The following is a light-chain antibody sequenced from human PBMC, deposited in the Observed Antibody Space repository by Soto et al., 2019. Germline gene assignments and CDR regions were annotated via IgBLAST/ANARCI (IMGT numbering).Light chain of an antibody. CDR3: QSYDSSLSGWV. J-gene: IGLJ3*02. CDR2: GNS. Sequence: QCALTQPPSVSGAPGQRVTISCTGSSYDIGAGYDVHWYQQLPGTAPKLLIYGNSNRPSGVPDRFSGSKSGTSASLAITGLRAEDEADYYCQSYDSSLSGWVFGGGTKLTVL. V-gene: IGLV1-40*01. CDR1: SYDIGAGYD.